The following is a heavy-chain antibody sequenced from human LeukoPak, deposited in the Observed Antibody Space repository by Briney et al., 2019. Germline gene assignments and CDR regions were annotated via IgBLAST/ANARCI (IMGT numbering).Heavy chain of an antibody. V-gene: IGHV3-53*04. CDR2: IYSGGST. D-gene: IGHD2-2*01. J-gene: IGHJ6*02. Sequence: GGSLRLSCAASGFTVSSNYMSWVRQAPGKGLEWDSVIYSGGSTYYADSVKGRFTISRHNSKNTLYLQMNSLRAEDTAVYYCARGPYCSSTGCSLNYYYGMDVWGQGTTVTVSS. CDR3: ARGPYCSSTGCSLNYYYGMDV. CDR1: GFTVSSNY.